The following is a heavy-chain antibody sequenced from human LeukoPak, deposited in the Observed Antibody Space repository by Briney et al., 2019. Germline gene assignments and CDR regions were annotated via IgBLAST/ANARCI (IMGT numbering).Heavy chain of an antibody. CDR3: ARDQGGTMVRGVTCFDY. V-gene: IGHV1-69*06. CDR2: IIPIFGTA. D-gene: IGHD3-10*01. Sequence: SVKVSCKASGGTFSSYAISWVRQAPGQGLEWMGGIIPIFGTANYAQKFQGRVTITADKSTSTAYMELSSLRSEDTAVYYCARDQGGTMVRGVTCFDYWGQGTLVTVSS. J-gene: IGHJ4*02. CDR1: GGTFSSYA.